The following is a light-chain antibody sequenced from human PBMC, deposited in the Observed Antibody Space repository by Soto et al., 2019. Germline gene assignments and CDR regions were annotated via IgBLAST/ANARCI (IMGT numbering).Light chain of an antibody. CDR1: QGISTY. J-gene: IGKJ2*01. Sequence: DIQLTQSPSFLSASVGDRVTIRCRASQGISTYLAWYQQKPGNAPKLLIHVASTLQRVVPSRFSGSGSGTEFTLTISSLQPEDFATYYCQQHNSYPRTFGQGTQLEIK. CDR2: VAS. V-gene: IGKV1-9*01. CDR3: QQHNSYPRT.